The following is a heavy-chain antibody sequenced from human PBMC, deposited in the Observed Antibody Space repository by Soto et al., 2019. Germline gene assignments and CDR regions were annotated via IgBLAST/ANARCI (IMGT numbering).Heavy chain of an antibody. CDR1: GYSFTSYW. CDR2: IYPGDSDT. J-gene: IGHJ3*02. D-gene: IGHD3-9*01. Sequence: GESLKISCQGSGYSFTSYWIGWVRQMPGKGLEWMGIIYPGDSDTRYSPSFQGQVTISADKSISTAYLQWSSLKASDTAMYYCARPAYDILTGYSRLDIWGQGTMVTVSS. CDR3: ARPAYDILTGYSRLDI. V-gene: IGHV5-51*01.